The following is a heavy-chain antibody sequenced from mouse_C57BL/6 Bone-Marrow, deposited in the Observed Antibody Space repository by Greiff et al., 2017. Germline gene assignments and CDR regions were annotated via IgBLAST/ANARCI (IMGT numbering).Heavy chain of an antibody. CDR1: GYTFTSYW. J-gene: IGHJ3*01. CDR3: ARERFSTSVVTPRFAY. V-gene: IGHV1-59*01. CDR2: IYPFNSYT. D-gene: IGHD1-1*01. Sequence: QVQLQQPGAELVRPGTSVKLSCKASGYTFTSYWMNWVKQRPGQGLEWIGVIYPFNSYTNYNQKFKGKATLTSDPSSSPAYMQLSSLTSEDSAVYFCARERFSTSVVTPRFAYWGQGTLVTVSA.